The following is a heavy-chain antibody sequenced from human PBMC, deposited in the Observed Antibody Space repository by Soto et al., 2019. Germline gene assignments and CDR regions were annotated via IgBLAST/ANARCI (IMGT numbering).Heavy chain of an antibody. Sequence: PSETLSLTCTVSRVSMSDYFWSWIRQPPGKGLERIGYIFHTGSTNYNPSLRSRVTISLDTSKKQFSLKLNSVTAADTSVYYCATQRLCTGGHCSNWFDPWDQGTLVTLSS. D-gene: IGHD2-8*02. CDR3: ATQRLCTGGHCSNWFDP. CDR2: IFHTGST. CDR1: RVSMSDYF. J-gene: IGHJ5*02. V-gene: IGHV4-4*09.